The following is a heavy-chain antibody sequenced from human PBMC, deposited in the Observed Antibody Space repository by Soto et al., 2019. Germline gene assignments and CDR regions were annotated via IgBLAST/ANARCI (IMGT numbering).Heavy chain of an antibody. CDR1: GFTFSSYG. Sequence: PGGSLRLSCAASGFTFSSYGMHWVRHAPGKGLEWVAVISYDGSNKYYADSVKGRFTISRDNSKNTLYLQMNSPRAEDTAVYYCAKVGYYDSSGYYPGVDYWGQGTLVTVSS. D-gene: IGHD3-22*01. V-gene: IGHV3-30*18. J-gene: IGHJ4*02. CDR2: ISYDGSNK. CDR3: AKVGYYDSSGYYPGVDY.